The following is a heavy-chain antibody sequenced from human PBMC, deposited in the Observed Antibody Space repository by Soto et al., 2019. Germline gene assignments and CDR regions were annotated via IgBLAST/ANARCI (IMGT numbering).Heavy chain of an antibody. D-gene: IGHD3-16*01. J-gene: IGHJ5*02. CDR2: ISYDGSDK. V-gene: IGHV3-30*18. Sequence: PGGSLRLSCAGSGFTFSSYDMHWVRQAPGKGLEWVAVISYDGSDKYYGDSVKGRFTISRDDSKNTLYLQMNSLRVEDTAIYYCAKTAGYDYVWGSSGLDP. CDR1: GFTFSSYD. CDR3: AKTAGYDYVWGSSGLDP.